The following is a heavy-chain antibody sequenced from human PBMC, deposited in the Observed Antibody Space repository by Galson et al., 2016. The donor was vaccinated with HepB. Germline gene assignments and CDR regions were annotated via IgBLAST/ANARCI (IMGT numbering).Heavy chain of an antibody. CDR1: EFTFTNYY. V-gene: IGHV1-46*01. CDR3: ARPLYGSGSSINFWYFDL. J-gene: IGHJ2*01. Sequence: SVKVSCKASEFTFTNYYIHWVRQAPGHGLEWMGMVNPRANRATYAQKFQGRVTMTTDTATSAVFMELSSLKSEDTAVFYCARPLYGSGSSINFWYFDLWGRGTLVTV. CDR2: VNPRANRA. D-gene: IGHD3-10*01.